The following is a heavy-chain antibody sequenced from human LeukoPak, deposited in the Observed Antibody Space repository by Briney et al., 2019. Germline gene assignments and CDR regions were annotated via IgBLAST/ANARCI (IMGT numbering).Heavy chain of an antibody. Sequence: PGGSLRLSCAASGFTFSSYAMSWVRQAPGKGLEWVSAISGSGGSTYYADSVKGRFTISRDNSKNTLYLQMNSLRAEDTAVYYCAKDPNCGGDCFFDYWGQGTLVTVSP. V-gene: IGHV3-23*01. D-gene: IGHD2-21*02. CDR2: ISGSGGST. J-gene: IGHJ4*02. CDR3: AKDPNCGGDCFFDY. CDR1: GFTFSSYA.